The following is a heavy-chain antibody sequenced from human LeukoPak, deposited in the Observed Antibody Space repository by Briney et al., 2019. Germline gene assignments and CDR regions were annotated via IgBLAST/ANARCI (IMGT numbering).Heavy chain of an antibody. Sequence: ASVKVSCKASGYTFTSYYMHWVRQAPGQGLEWMGIINPSGGSTSYAQKFQGRVTMTRDMSTSTVYMELSSLRSEDTAVYYCARRNGQDIVATFRRRYYFDYWGQGTLVTVSS. CDR2: INPSGGST. D-gene: IGHD5-12*01. CDR1: GYTFTSYY. V-gene: IGHV1-46*01. J-gene: IGHJ4*02. CDR3: ARRNGQDIVATFRRRYYFDY.